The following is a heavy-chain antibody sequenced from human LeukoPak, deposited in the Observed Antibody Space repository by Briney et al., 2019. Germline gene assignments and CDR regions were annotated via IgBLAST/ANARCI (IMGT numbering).Heavy chain of an antibody. Sequence: GSLRLSCTASGFTFRNYGMSWVRQAPGKGLEWVSVINDGGTSAYYTDSVKGRFTISRDNSKNTLYLQMNSLRVEDAAVYYCAPDLRGAAWSLDYWGQGTLVTVSS. V-gene: IGHV3-23*01. CDR1: GFTFRNYG. CDR2: INDGGTSA. D-gene: IGHD2-15*01. CDR3: APDLRGAAWSLDY. J-gene: IGHJ4*02.